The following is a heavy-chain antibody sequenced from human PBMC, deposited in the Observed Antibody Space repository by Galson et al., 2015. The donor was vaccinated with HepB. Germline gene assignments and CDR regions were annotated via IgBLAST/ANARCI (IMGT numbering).Heavy chain of an antibody. Sequence: SVKVSCKASGYTFTSYDINWVRQATGQGLEWMGWMNPNSANTGYAQKFQGRVTMTRNTSISTAYMELSSLRSEDTAVYYCARCVVPAAMDYYYYYGMDVWGQGTTVTVSS. V-gene: IGHV1-8*01. CDR3: ARCVVPAAMDYYYYYGMDV. CDR1: GYTFTSYD. D-gene: IGHD2-2*01. CDR2: MNPNSANT. J-gene: IGHJ6*02.